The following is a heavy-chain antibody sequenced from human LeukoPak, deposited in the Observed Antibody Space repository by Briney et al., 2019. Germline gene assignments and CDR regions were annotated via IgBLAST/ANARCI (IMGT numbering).Heavy chain of an antibody. CDR3: ARGFRYFDY. CDR2: INHSGST. J-gene: IGHJ4*02. Sequence: KTSETLSLTCAVYGGSFSGYYWSWIRQPPGKGLEWIGEINHSGSTNYNPSLKSRVTISVDTSKNQFSLKLTSVTAADTAVYYCARGFRYFDYWGQRTLVTVSS. CDR1: GGSFSGYY. V-gene: IGHV4-34*01.